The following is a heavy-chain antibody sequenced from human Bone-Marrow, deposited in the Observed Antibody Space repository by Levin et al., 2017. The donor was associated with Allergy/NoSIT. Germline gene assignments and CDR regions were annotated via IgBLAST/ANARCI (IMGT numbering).Heavy chain of an antibody. V-gene: IGHV1-18*01. D-gene: IGHD6-19*01. Sequence: ASVKVSCKASGYTFTSYGISWVRQAPGQGLEWMGWISAYNGNTNYAQKLQGRVTMTTDTSTSTAYMELRSLRSDDTAVYYCARTPDIAVAGYFDYWGQGTLVTVSS. CDR2: ISAYNGNT. CDR3: ARTPDIAVAGYFDY. J-gene: IGHJ4*02. CDR1: GYTFTSYG.